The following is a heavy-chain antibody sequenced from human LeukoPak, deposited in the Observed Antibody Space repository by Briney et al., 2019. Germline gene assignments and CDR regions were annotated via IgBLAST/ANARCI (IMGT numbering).Heavy chain of an antibody. V-gene: IGHV3-23*01. CDR1: GIIFSTYD. D-gene: IGHD6-13*01. Sequence: GGSLRLSCAASGIIFSTYDMSWVRQAPGKGLEWVSGIRGSGGSTYYADSVKGRFTISRDNSKNTLYLQMNSLRAEDTAVYYCARGEAAATGHYWGQGTLVTVSS. CDR2: IRGSGGST. CDR3: ARGEAAATGHY. J-gene: IGHJ4*02.